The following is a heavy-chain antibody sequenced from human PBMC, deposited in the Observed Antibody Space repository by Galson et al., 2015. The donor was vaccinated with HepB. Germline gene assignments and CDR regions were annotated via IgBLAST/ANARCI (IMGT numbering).Heavy chain of an antibody. V-gene: IGHV3-33*01. Sequence: SLRLSCAASGFTFSSYGMHWVRQAPGKGLEWVAVIWYDGSNKYYADSVKGRFTISRDNSKNTLYLQMNSLRAEDTAVYYCARGQGVDDMGDYWGQGTLVTVSS. J-gene: IGHJ4*02. CDR3: ARGQGVDDMGDY. CDR2: IWYDGSNK. D-gene: IGHD3-9*01. CDR1: GFTFSSYG.